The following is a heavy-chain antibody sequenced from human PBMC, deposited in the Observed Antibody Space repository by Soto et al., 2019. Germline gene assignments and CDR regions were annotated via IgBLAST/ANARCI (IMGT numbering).Heavy chain of an antibody. Sequence: GGSLRLSCAASGFTFNTYAMSWVRQAPGKGLEWVSAISGSGGKSYYAYSVKGRFTISRDNSRNTLYLQMNSLRAEDTAVYYCAKDFWGCSSTSCPYYYSLDVWGPGTTVTVSS. D-gene: IGHD2-2*01. CDR3: AKDFWGCSSTSCPYYYSLDV. CDR2: ISGSGGKS. V-gene: IGHV3-23*01. CDR1: GFTFNTYA. J-gene: IGHJ6*02.